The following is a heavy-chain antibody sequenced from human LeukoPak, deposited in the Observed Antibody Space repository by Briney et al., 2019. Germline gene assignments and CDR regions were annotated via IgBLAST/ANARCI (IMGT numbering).Heavy chain of an antibody. CDR2: INHSGST. Sequence: PSETLSLTCAVYGGSFSGYYWSWIRQPPGKGLEWIGEINHSGSTNYNPSLKSRVTISVDMSKNQFSLKLSSVTAADTAVYYCAPMVRGVISGWFDPWGQGTLVTVSS. V-gene: IGHV4-34*01. CDR1: GGSFSGYY. CDR3: APMVRGVISGWFDP. J-gene: IGHJ5*02. D-gene: IGHD3-10*01.